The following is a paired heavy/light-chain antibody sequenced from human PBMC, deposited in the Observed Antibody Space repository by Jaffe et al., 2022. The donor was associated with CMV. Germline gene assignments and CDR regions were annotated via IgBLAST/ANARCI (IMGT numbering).Heavy chain of an antibody. Sequence: EVQLVESGGGLVQPGGSLRLSCGASGFSFRDYWMNWVRQAPGKGLEWVASIQQDESQEFYVDSVKGRFTTSRDNAKNSLYLQMNSLRVEDTAVYYCARGYYLIRGLAFDIWGQGTMVTVSS. V-gene: IGHV3-7*03. CDR1: GFSFRDYW. CDR3: ARGYYLIRGLAFDI. J-gene: IGHJ3*02. CDR2: IQQDESQE. D-gene: IGHD1-26*01.
Light chain of an antibody. CDR2: GAS. CDR3: QQYYHSST. V-gene: IGKV3-15*01. Sequence: EIVMTQSPATLSVSPGDRATLSCRASQSVGSSLAWYQQRPGQAPRLLIYGASTRATTIPARFSGSGSGTEFTLTISSLQSEDFAVYSCQQYYHSSTFGQGTKLEIK. J-gene: IGKJ2*01. CDR1: QSVGSS.